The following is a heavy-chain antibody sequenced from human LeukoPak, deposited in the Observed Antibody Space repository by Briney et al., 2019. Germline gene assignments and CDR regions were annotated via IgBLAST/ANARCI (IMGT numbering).Heavy chain of an antibody. D-gene: IGHD4-17*01. V-gene: IGHV1-69*06. Sequence: SVKVSCKASGGTFSSYAISWVRQAPGQGLEWMGGIIPIFGTANYAQKFQGRVTITADKSTSTAYMELSSLRSEDTAVYYCARGSPRTTVTTWALYYYYMDVWGKGTTVTVSS. J-gene: IGHJ6*03. CDR1: GGTFSSYA. CDR3: ARGSPRTTVTTWALYYYYMDV. CDR2: IIPIFGTA.